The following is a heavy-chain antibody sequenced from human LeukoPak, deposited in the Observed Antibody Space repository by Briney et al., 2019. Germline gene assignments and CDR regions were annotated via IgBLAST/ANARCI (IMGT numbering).Heavy chain of an antibody. V-gene: IGHV3-21*01. CDR1: GFTFSSYA. J-gene: IGHJ3*02. CDR2: ISSSSSYI. Sequence: GGSLRLSCAASGFTFSSYAMSWVRQAPGKGLEWVSSISSSSSYIYYADSVKGRFTISRDNAKNSLYLQMNSLRAEDTAVYYCAREQLRAFDIWGQGTMVTVSS. D-gene: IGHD5-18*01. CDR3: AREQLRAFDI.